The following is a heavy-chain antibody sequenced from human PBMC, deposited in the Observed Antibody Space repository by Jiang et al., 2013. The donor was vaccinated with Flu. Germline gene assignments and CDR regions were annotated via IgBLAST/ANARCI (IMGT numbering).Heavy chain of an antibody. Sequence: VISDDGSNIYYADSVQGRFTISRDNSKNTLFLQMNSLSAEDTAVYYCAKGGDVTLATARGFLFDMWGPRDNGHRLS. V-gene: IGHV3-30*18. D-gene: IGHD2-21*02. CDR2: ISDDGSNI. J-gene: IGHJ3*02. CDR3: AKGGDVTLATARGFLFDM.